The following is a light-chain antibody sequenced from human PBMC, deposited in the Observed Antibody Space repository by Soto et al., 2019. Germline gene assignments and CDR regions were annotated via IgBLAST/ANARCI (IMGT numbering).Light chain of an antibody. CDR2: EVN. V-gene: IGLV2-14*01. CDR3: SSYTSSNTLV. CDR1: SSDVGGYNY. Sequence: QSVLTQPASVSGSPGQSITISCTGTSSDVGGYNYVSWFQQHPGKAPKLLIYEVNNRPSRISNRFSGSKSGNTASLTISGLQAEEQADYYCSSYTSSNTLVFGTGTKLTVL. J-gene: IGLJ1*01.